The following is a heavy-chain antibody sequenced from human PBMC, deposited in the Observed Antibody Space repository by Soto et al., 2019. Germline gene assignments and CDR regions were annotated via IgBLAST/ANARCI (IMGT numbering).Heavy chain of an antibody. D-gene: IGHD3-22*01. V-gene: IGHV2-5*02. CDR1: GFSLYTSGVG. Sequence: SGPTLVNPTQTLTLTCTFSGFSLYTSGVGVGWIRQPPGKALEWLALIYWDDAKRYSPSLKSRVTVTKDTSKNQVVLTMTDMQPIDTAKYHCARGDSTGYYPYWGQGTQVTVYS. CDR2: IYWDDAK. CDR3: ARGDSTGYYPY. J-gene: IGHJ4*02.